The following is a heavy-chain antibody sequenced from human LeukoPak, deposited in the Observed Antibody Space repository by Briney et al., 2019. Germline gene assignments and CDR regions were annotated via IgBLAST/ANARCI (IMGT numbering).Heavy chain of an antibody. J-gene: IGHJ4*02. Sequence: PTGGSLRLFCAASGFTFSSYAMSWVRQAPGKGLEWVSAISHTGSDTYYADSVKARFSISRDNSKNTLYLQMNSLRAEDTALYYCAKRFYGSGSFYGDWGRGTLVTVSS. CDR3: AKRFYGSGSFYGD. CDR1: GFTFSSYA. CDR2: ISHTGSDT. D-gene: IGHD3-10*01. V-gene: IGHV3-23*01.